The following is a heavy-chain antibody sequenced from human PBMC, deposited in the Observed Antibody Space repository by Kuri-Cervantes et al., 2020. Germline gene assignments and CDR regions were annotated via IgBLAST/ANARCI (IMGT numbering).Heavy chain of an antibody. CDR1: GGSISSYY. J-gene: IGHJ5*02. CDR2: INHSGST. CDR3: ARGVVVPAAMSVLGYSGYDRGWFDP. V-gene: IGHV4-34*01. D-gene: IGHD2-2*01. Sequence: SETLSLTCTVSGGSISSYYWSWIRQPPGKGLEWIGEINHSGSTNYNPSLKSRVTISVDTSKNQFSLKLSSVTAADTAVYYCARGVVVPAAMSVLGYSGYDRGWFDPWGQGTLVTVSS.